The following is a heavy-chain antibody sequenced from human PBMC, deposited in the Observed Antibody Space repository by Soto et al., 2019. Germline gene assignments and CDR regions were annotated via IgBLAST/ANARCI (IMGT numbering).Heavy chain of an antibody. CDR2: IYYSGST. J-gene: IGHJ6*02. Sequence: PSETLSLTCTVSGGSISSGDYYWSWIRQPPGKGLEWIGYIYYSGSTYYNPSLKSRVTISVDTSKNQFSLKLSSVTAADTAVYYCARDNGSGSSDYYYYGMDVWGQGTTVTAP. D-gene: IGHD3-10*01. CDR1: GGSISSGDYY. V-gene: IGHV4-30-4*01. CDR3: ARDNGSGSSDYYYYGMDV.